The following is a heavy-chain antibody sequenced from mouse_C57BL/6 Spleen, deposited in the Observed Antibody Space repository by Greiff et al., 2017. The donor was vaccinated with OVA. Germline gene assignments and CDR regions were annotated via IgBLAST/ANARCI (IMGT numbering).Heavy chain of an antibody. D-gene: IGHD1-1*01. J-gene: IGHJ2*01. Sequence: QVQLQQPGAELVKPGASVKLSCTASGYTFTSYWITWVKQRPGQGLEWIGYIYPGSGSTNYNEKFKSKATLTGDPSTRTAYMQLSSRTSEDSAVYYCARGGYGSSYYFDYWGQGTTLTVAS. CDR2: IYPGSGST. V-gene: IGHV1-55*01. CDR3: ARGGYGSSYYFDY. CDR1: GYTFTSYW.